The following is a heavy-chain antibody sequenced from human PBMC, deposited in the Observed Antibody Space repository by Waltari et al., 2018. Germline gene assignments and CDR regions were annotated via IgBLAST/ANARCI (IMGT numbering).Heavy chain of an antibody. CDR1: GYTFTGYY. CDR3: ARGIRSSWYGCDY. J-gene: IGHJ4*02. CDR2: INPNRGGT. D-gene: IGHD6-13*01. V-gene: IGHV1-2*02. Sequence: QVQLVQSGAEVKKPGASVKVSCKASGYTFTGYYMHWVRQAPGQGLEWMGWINPNRGGTNYAQKFQGRVTMTRDTSISTAYMELSRLRSDDTAVYYCARGIRSSWYGCDYWGQGTLVTVSS.